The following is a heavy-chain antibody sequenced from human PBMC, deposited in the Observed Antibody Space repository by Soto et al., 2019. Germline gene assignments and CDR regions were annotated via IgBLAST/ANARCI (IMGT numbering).Heavy chain of an antibody. CDR2: ISSTGRTI. Sequence: EVQLVESGGGLVQPGGSLRLSCAASGFTFSSYSMSWVRQAPGKGLEWVSFISSTGRTIYYTDSVKGRFTISRDNAKNSLYLQRNSLRDEDTAIYYCASDYWGQGTLVTVSS. J-gene: IGHJ4*02. V-gene: IGHV3-48*02. CDR3: ASDY. CDR1: GFTFSSYS.